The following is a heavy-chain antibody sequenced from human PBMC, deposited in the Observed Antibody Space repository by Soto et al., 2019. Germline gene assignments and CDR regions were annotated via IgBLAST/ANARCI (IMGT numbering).Heavy chain of an antibody. CDR3: ARSRFLEWLSESAYYGMDV. J-gene: IGHJ6*02. CDR2: IYYSGIT. V-gene: IGHV4-59*01. CDR1: GGSISSYY. D-gene: IGHD3-3*01. Sequence: SETLSLTCTVSGGSISSYYWSWIRQPPGKGLEWIGYIYYSGITNYNPSLKSRVTISVDTSKNQFSLKLSSVTAADTAVYYCARSRFLEWLSESAYYGMDVWGQGTPVTVSS.